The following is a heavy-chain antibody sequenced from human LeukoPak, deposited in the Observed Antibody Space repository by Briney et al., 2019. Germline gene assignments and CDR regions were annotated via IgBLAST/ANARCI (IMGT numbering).Heavy chain of an antibody. CDR2: INHSGST. V-gene: IGHV4-34*01. J-gene: IGHJ3*02. CDR1: GGSFSGYY. Sequence: SETLSLTCAVYGGSFSGYYWSWIRQPPGKGLEWIGEINHSGSTNYNPSLKSRVTISVDTSKNHFSLKLNSVTAADTAVYYCARSGYSYGADAFDIWGQGTMVTVSS. CDR3: ARSGYSYGADAFDI. D-gene: IGHD5-18*01.